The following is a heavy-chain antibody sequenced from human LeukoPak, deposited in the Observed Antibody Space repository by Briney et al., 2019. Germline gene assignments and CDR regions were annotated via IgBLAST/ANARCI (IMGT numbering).Heavy chain of an antibody. CDR1: GGSISSGGYY. D-gene: IGHD2-2*01. CDR2: IYYSGST. V-gene: IGHV4-31*03. Sequence: SETLSLTCTVSGGSISSGGYYWSWIRQHPGKGLEWIGYIYYSGSTYYNPSLKSRVTISVDTSKNQFSLKLSSVTAADTAVYYCARQGVVPAAMRYFGGWFDPWGQGTLVTVSS. CDR3: ARQGVVPAAMRYFGGWFDP. J-gene: IGHJ5*02.